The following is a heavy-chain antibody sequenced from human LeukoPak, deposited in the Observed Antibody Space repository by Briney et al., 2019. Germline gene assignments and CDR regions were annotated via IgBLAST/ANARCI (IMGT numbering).Heavy chain of an antibody. CDR2: IYYSGST. V-gene: IGHV4-39*01. CDR1: GDSISSGGYY. J-gene: IGHJ5*02. Sequence: PSQTLSLTCTVSGDSISSGGYYWSWIRQPPGKGLEWIGSIYYSGSTYYNPSLKSRVTISVDTSKNQFSLKLSSVTAADTAVYYCARLTPGVMVRYNWFDPWGQGTLVTVSS. D-gene: IGHD3-10*01. CDR3: ARLTPGVMVRYNWFDP.